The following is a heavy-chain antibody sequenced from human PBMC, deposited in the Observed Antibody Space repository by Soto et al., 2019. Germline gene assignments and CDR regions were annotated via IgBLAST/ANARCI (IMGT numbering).Heavy chain of an antibody. CDR3: ARVYGDYADFWFDP. Sequence: QVQLQESGPGLVKPSQTLSLTCTVSGGSISSGGYYWSWIRQHPGKVLEWIGYIYYSESTYYNPSLKSRVTISVDTSKNQYSLTLSSVTAADTAVYYCARVYGDYADFWFDPWGQGTLVTVSS. D-gene: IGHD4-17*01. V-gene: IGHV4-31*03. J-gene: IGHJ5*02. CDR1: GGSISSGGYY. CDR2: IYYSEST.